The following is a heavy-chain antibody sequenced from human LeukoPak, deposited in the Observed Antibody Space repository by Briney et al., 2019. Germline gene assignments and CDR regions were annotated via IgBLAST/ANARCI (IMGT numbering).Heavy chain of an antibody. V-gene: IGHV3-7*01. CDR2: IKQDDSEK. CDR3: ARGSSFGSY. CDR1: GFTFDNYW. Sequence: GGSLRLSCAASGFTFDNYWMHWVRQAPGKGLEWVANIKQDDSEKYYVDSVRGRFTISRDNAKNSLYLQMNSLKVEDTAVYYCARGSSFGSYWGQGTLVTVSP. J-gene: IGHJ4*02. D-gene: IGHD6-6*01.